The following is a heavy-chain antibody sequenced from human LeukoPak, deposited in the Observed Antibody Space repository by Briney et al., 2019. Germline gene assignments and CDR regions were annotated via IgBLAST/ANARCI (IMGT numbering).Heavy chain of an antibody. Sequence: SETLSLTCTVSSGSISSYYWSWIRQPPGKGLEWIGYIYYSGSTNYNPSLKSRVTISVDTSKNQFSLKLSSVTAADTAVYYCATTGSNYDSDYYFDYWGQGTLVTVSS. CDR1: SGSISSYY. D-gene: IGHD4-11*01. CDR3: ATTGSNYDSDYYFDY. V-gene: IGHV4-59*01. CDR2: IYYSGST. J-gene: IGHJ4*02.